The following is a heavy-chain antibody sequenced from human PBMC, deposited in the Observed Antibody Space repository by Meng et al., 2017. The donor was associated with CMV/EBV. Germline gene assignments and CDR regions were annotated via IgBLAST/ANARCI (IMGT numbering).Heavy chain of an antibody. Sequence: ASVKVSCKASGYTFTGYYMHWVRQAPGQGLEWMGWINPNSGGTNYAQKFQGRVTMTRDTSISTAYMELSGLRSDDTAVYYCARDPPVRSYYDFWSGFYLQNYYYGMDVWGQGTTVTVSS. V-gene: IGHV1-2*02. CDR2: INPNSGGT. J-gene: IGHJ6*02. CDR1: GYTFTGYY. CDR3: ARDPPVRSYYDFWSGFYLQNYYYGMDV. D-gene: IGHD3-3*01.